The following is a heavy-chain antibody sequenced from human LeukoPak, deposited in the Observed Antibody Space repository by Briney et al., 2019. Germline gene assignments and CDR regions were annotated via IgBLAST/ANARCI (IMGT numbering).Heavy chain of an antibody. V-gene: IGHV1-69*05. CDR3: ARDRTTELEWGVGYFDY. CDR1: GGTFSSYA. J-gene: IGHJ4*02. CDR2: IIPIFGTA. D-gene: IGHD1-1*01. Sequence: ASVKVSCKASGGTFSSYAISWVRQAPGQGLEWMGGIIPIFGTANYAQKFQGRVTITTDESTSTAYMELSSLRSEDTAVYYCARDRTTELEWGVGYFDYWGQGTLVTVSS.